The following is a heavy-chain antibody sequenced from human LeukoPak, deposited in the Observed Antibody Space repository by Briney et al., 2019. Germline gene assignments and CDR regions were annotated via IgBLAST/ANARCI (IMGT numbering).Heavy chain of an antibody. CDR2: INHSRGT. Sequence: SETLSLTCAVYGGTFSDYSWSWIRQPPGQGLEWIGEINHSRGTNNNPSLLSRINMSVGTSKNQFSLKVSSVTAADTAVYYCARVGYSYSINVWSRTGLGAYPTKYHYYMAVWGKGTTVTVSS. V-gene: IGHV4-34*01. D-gene: IGHD5-18*01. CDR3: ARVGYSYSINVWSRTGLGAYPTKYHYYMAV. J-gene: IGHJ6*03. CDR1: GGTFSDYS.